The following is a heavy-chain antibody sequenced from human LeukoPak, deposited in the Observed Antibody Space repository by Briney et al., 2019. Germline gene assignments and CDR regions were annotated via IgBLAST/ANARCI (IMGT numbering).Heavy chain of an antibody. CDR3: ARGEVLGGYYDSSEAGAFDI. CDR1: GGSISRSDSY. J-gene: IGHJ3*02. CDR2: INYRGNT. V-gene: IGHV4-31*03. D-gene: IGHD3-22*01. Sequence: SQTLSLTCTVSGGSISRSDSYWSWIRQHPGKGLEWIGYINYRGNTFYNPSLKRRLSMSVDMSKNQFSLKLSSVTAAGTAVYYCARGEVLGGYYDSSEAGAFDIWGQGTMVTVSS.